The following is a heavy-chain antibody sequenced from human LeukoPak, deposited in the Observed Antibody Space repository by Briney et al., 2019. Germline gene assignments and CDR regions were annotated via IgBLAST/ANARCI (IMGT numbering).Heavy chain of an antibody. CDR2: ISGSGGST. D-gene: IGHD2-2*01. V-gene: IGHV3-23*01. J-gene: IGHJ4*02. CDR1: GFTFSSYA. CDR3: AKDWEDIVVGPYYFDY. Sequence: GGSLRLSCAASGFTFSSYAMSWVRQAPGKGLEWVSAISGSGGSTYYAASVEGRFTISRDNSKNTLYLQMNSLRAEDTAVYYCAKDWEDIVVGPYYFDYWGQGTLVTVSS.